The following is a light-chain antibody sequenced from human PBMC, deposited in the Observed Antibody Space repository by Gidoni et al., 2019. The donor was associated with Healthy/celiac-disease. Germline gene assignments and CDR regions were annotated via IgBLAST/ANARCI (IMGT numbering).Light chain of an antibody. CDR2: AAS. CDR3: QQGYSTLALT. Sequence: DIQMTQSPYYLSASVGDRVTITCQASQRISSYLNWYQQKPRKAPKLLLYAASSLQSEVPSRYSGSGSGTDFPLTLNSLQAEDIATCDCQQGYSTLALTFGEGTKVEIK. V-gene: IGKV1-39*01. J-gene: IGKJ4*01. CDR1: QRISSY.